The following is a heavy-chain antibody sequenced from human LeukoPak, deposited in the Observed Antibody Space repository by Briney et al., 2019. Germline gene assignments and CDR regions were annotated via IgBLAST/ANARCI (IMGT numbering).Heavy chain of an antibody. D-gene: IGHD6-6*01. CDR3: ARDLRPSIAGGMDV. CDR1: GFTFSSYA. J-gene: IGHJ6*02. CDR2: IIPIFGTA. Sequence: PGGSLRLSCAASGFTFSSYAISWVRQAPGQGLEWMGGIIPIFGTANYAQKFQGRVTITADESTSTAYMELSSLRSEDTAVYYCARDLRPSIAGGMDVWGQGTTVTVSS. V-gene: IGHV1-69*01.